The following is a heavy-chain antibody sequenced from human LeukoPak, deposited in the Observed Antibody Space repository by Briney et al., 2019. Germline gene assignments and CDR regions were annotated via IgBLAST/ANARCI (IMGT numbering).Heavy chain of an antibody. V-gene: IGHV1-46*01. J-gene: IGHJ4*02. CDR1: GYTFSGFY. CDR2: IKVSGGRT. Sequence: GASVKVSGKASGYTFSGFYVHWVRQAPGQGLEWMGIIKVSGGRTEYAQKFQGRVTVTRDMSTSTVYMELNNLRSEDTAVYYCAREPPESYYFDNWGQGTLVTVSS. CDR3: AREPPESYYFDN.